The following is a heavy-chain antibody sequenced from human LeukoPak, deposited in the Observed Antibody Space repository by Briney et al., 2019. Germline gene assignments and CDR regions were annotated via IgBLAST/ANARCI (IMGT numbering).Heavy chain of an antibody. J-gene: IGHJ1*01. CDR2: ISSSSTI. CDR3: ARELPTFQH. V-gene: IGHV3-48*01. Sequence: PGGSLRLSCAASGFTFSSYSMNWVRQAPGKGLEWVSYISSSSTIYYADSVKGRFTISRDNSRNTLYLQMHSLRVEDTAVYYCARELPTFQHWGQGTLVTVSS. CDR1: GFTFSSYS. D-gene: IGHD5-24*01.